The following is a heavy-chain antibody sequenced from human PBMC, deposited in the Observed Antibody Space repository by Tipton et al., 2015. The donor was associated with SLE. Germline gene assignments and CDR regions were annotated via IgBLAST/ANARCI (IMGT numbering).Heavy chain of an antibody. D-gene: IGHD3-10*01. V-gene: IGHV4-59*11. J-gene: IGHJ4*02. CDR1: GGSISPHY. CDR3: ARTTYYGSADF. CDR2: IYFGGST. Sequence: TLSLTCTVSGGSISPHYWSWIRQSPGKGLDWIGYIYFGGSTTYSHSLKSRVTISIDTSKNQFALELRSVTVADTAIYYCARTTYYGSADFWGRGTLVTVSS.